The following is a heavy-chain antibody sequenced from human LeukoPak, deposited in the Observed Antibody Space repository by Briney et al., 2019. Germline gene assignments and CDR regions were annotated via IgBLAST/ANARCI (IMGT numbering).Heavy chain of an antibody. CDR1: GFNFSFYA. CDR2: ISSNGGTT. J-gene: IGHJ4*02. D-gene: IGHD5-12*01. Sequence: GGSLRLSCAASGFNFSFYAMHWVRQAPGKGVESVSSISSNGGTTSYASSVKGRFTVSRDNSKNTLYLQMGSLRAEDMAVYYCASARGGHSGYDSKYYFDYWGQGTLVTVSS. CDR3: ASARGGHSGYDSKYYFDY. V-gene: IGHV3-64*01.